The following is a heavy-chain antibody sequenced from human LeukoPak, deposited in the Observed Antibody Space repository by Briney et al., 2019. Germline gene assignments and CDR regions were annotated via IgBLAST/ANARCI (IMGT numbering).Heavy chain of an antibody. CDR2: IYYTGST. Sequence: TWETLSLTCTVSGRSISNYYSCWVRQPPGKGLEWIGSIYYTGSTNSNPSLKSRVTISLDTPKNQFSLKLSSVTAADTDAYYCARAGQFISARPITFVYWGQGSLLTVSS. CDR3: ARAGQFISARPITFVY. J-gene: IGHJ4*02. CDR1: GRSISNYY. V-gene: IGHV4-59*01. D-gene: IGHD6-6*01.